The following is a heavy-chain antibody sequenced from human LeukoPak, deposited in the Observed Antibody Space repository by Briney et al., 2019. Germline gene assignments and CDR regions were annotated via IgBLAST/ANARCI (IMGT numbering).Heavy chain of an antibody. V-gene: IGHV4-30-4*01. CDR2: IYYSGST. D-gene: IGHD2-15*01. CDR1: GGSISSGDYY. Sequence: SETLSLTCTVSGGSISSGDYYWSWIRQPPGKGLEWFGYIYYSGSTYYNPSLKSRVTISVDTSKNQFSLKLSSVTAADTAVYYCASLRGRYCSGGSCYSTSAANWFDPWGQGTLVTVSS. CDR3: ASLRGRYCSGGSCYSTSAANWFDP. J-gene: IGHJ5*02.